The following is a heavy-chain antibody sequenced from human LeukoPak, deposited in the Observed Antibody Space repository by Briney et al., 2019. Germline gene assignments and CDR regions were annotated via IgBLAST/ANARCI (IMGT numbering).Heavy chain of an antibody. V-gene: IGHV4-31*03. D-gene: IGHD3-22*01. CDR2: IYYSGST. Sequence: SETLSPTCTVSGVSISSGGYYWSWIRQHPGKGLEWIGYIYYSGSTYYNPSLKSRVTISVDRSKNQFSLKLSSVTAADTAVYYCARGDYYDSSGYFIWGQGTMVTVSS. CDR1: GVSISSGGYY. J-gene: IGHJ3*02. CDR3: ARGDYYDSSGYFI.